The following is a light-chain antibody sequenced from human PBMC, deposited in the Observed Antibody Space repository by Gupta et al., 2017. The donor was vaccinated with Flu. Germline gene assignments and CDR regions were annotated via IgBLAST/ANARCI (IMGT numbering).Light chain of an antibody. V-gene: IGKV1-16*02. CDR3: QHHNSFPFT. CDR2: SAS. CDR1: QAIGNF. J-gene: IGKJ4*01. Sequence: DVQLTQAPASLSASVGDRVTITCRASQAIGNFLAWFQQRPGRAPKSLIYSASRLQSGVPSNFSGSGSGTDFTLTITSLRPEDFATYYCQHHNSFPFTFGRGTKVEIK.